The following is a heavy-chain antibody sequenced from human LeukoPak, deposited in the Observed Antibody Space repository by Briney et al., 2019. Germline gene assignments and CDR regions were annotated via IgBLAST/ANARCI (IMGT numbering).Heavy chain of an antibody. CDR3: ARGGDGYSYYFDY. J-gene: IGHJ4*02. V-gene: IGHV4-61*02. CDR2: IYASGST. Sequence: SETLSLTCTVSGGSISSGSYYWNWVRQPGGKGLEWIVRIYASGSTNYNPSRKSRVTISVKTDKNQFSLRLTSVTAADTAVYYCARGGDGYSYYFDYWGQGTLVTVSS. D-gene: IGHD5-24*01. CDR1: GGSISSGSYY.